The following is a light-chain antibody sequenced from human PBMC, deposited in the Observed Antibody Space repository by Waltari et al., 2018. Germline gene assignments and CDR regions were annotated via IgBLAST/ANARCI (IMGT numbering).Light chain of an antibody. Sequence: DIVMTQSPDSLAVSLGERATINCKSSETVLSTSNNKNYLAWYQQKPGQPPKMRLYWASTRESGVPDRFSGSGSRTDFTLSISSLQAEDVAIYFCQQYYSTPSFGQGTRLGIK. CDR2: WAS. CDR1: ETVLSTSNNKNY. V-gene: IGKV4-1*01. J-gene: IGKJ5*01. CDR3: QQYYSTPS.